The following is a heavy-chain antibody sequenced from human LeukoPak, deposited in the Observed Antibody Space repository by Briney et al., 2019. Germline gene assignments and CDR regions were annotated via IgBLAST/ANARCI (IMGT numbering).Heavy chain of an antibody. CDR1: GASINTADYY. D-gene: IGHD4-17*01. V-gene: IGHV4-30-4*08. CDR3: ARDRYGDFEDY. Sequence: SQTLSLTCNVSGASINTADYYWTWIRQPPGKGLEWIGYISYSGTPNYNPSLNSRVTISLDTSKNQFSLKLNSVTAADTAMYYCARDRYGDFEDYWGHGTLVTVSS. J-gene: IGHJ4*01. CDR2: ISYSGTP.